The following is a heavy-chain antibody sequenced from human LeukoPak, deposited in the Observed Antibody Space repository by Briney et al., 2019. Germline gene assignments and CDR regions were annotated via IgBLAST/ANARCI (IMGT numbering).Heavy chain of an antibody. J-gene: IGHJ4*02. D-gene: IGHD3-10*01. Sequence: GGSLRLSCAASGFTFSSYAMSWVRQAPGKGLEWVSAISGSGGSTYYADSVKGRFTISRDNSKNTLYLQMDSLRAEDTAVYYCAKGHYYGSGSLDYWGQGTLVTVSS. CDR2: ISGSGGST. CDR1: GFTFSSYA. CDR3: AKGHYYGSGSLDY. V-gene: IGHV3-23*01.